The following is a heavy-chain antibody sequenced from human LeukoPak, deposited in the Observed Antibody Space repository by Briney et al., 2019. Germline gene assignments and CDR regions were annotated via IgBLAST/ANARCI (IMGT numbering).Heavy chain of an antibody. CDR1: GFTFSSHA. V-gene: IGHV3-23*01. Sequence: PGGSLRLSCAASGFTFSSHAMSWVRQAPGKGLEWVSAISGSGGSTYYADSVKGRFTISRDNSKNTLYLQMSSLRAEDTAVYYCAKDQPPFMTTVTTIYYFDYWGQGTLVTVSS. CDR3: AKDQPPFMTTVTTIYYFDY. D-gene: IGHD4-17*01. J-gene: IGHJ4*02. CDR2: ISGSGGST.